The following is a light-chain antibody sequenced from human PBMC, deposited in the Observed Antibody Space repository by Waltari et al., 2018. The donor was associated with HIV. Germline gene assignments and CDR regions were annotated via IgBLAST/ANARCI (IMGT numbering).Light chain of an antibody. J-gene: IGLJ3*02. Sequence: QSVLTQPPSVSAAPGQKVTISCSGYSSNIGRNFVSWYQQIPGTAPKLLIYDNDKRPSGIPDRFSGSKSGTSATLGITGLQTGDEADYYCGTWDSRLSAWVFGGGTKLTVL. CDR3: GTWDSRLSAWV. CDR1: SSNIGRNF. V-gene: IGLV1-51*01. CDR2: DND.